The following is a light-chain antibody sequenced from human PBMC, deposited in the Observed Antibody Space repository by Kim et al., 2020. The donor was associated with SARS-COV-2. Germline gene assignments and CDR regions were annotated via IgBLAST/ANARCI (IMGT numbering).Light chain of an antibody. Sequence: GDRVTITCRASQSISSWLAWYQQKPGQAPKLLIYDASSLERGVPSRFSGSGSGTEFTLTISSLQPDDFATYYCQQYNSYLYTFGQGTKL. J-gene: IGKJ2*01. V-gene: IGKV1-5*01. CDR3: QQYNSYLYT. CDR1: QSISSW. CDR2: DAS.